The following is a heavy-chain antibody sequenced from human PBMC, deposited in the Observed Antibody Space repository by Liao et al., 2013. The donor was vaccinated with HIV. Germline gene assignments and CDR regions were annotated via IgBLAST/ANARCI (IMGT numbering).Heavy chain of an antibody. CDR1: GASISSYH. J-gene: IGHJ4*02. CDR3: ARESYDVLTGYLDY. V-gene: IGHV4-4*07. CDR2: IYTSGST. Sequence: QVHLQESGPGLVKPSETLSLTCTVSGASISSYHWSWIRQPAGKGLEWIGRIYTSGSTKYNPSLKSRVTISVDTSKNQFSLKLSSVTAADTAVYYCARESYDVLTGYLDYWGQGTLVTVSS. D-gene: IGHD3-9*01.